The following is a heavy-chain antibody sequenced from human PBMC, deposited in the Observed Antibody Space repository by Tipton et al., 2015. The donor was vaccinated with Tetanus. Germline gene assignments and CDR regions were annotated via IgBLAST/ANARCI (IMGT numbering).Heavy chain of an antibody. Sequence: QLVQSGGGVVQPGRSLRLSCAASGFTFSGSGMHWVRQAPGKGLEWVAFIGYDGTSKYYGDSVKGRFTISRDNSKNTLYLQMNSLRAEDTAVYYCARGNSGWYFAGMDVWGQGTTVTVSS. J-gene: IGHJ6*02. V-gene: IGHV3-30*02. CDR1: GFTFSGSG. CDR3: ARGNSGWYFAGMDV. CDR2: IGYDGTSK. D-gene: IGHD6-19*01.